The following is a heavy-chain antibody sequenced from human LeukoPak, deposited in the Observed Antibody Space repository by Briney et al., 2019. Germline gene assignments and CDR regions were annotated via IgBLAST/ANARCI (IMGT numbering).Heavy chain of an antibody. CDR1: GFTFSSYW. CDR3: ARAWSAATPFDY. CDR2: INSDGSST. J-gene: IGHJ4*02. Sequence: QAGGSLRLSCAASGFTFSSYWMHWVRHAPGKGVVWVSRINSDGSSTNYADSVKGRFTISRDNAKNTLYLQMNSLRAEDTAVYYCARAWSAATPFDYWGQGTLVTVSS. V-gene: IGHV3-74*01. D-gene: IGHD2-15*01.